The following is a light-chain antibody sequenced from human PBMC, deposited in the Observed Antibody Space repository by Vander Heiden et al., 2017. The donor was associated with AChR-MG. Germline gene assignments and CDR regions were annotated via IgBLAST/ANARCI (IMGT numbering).Light chain of an antibody. CDR1: QDIHNW. Sequence: IQMTHSPSSLSASVGDRVTITCRASQDIHNWLAWFQQRPGKAPKLLIDGASIVQSGVPSRFSGSGSGTDFTLTSSSLQPEDFATYYCQQANSFPQVTFGGGTKVEIK. CDR3: QQANSFPQVT. V-gene: IGKV1-12*01. CDR2: GAS. J-gene: IGKJ4*01.